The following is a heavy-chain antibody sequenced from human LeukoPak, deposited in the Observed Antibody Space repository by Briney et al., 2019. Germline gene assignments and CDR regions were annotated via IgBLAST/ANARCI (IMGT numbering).Heavy chain of an antibody. D-gene: IGHD1-26*01. Sequence: SETLSLTCTVSGGSISSYYWSWIRQPPGKGLEWIGYVYYSGSTNYNPSLKSRVTISVDTSKNQFSLKLSSVTAADTAVYYCARLSRSGSYFDYWGQGTLVTVSS. CDR3: ARLSRSGSYFDY. CDR1: GGSISSYY. V-gene: IGHV4-59*01. J-gene: IGHJ4*02. CDR2: VYYSGST.